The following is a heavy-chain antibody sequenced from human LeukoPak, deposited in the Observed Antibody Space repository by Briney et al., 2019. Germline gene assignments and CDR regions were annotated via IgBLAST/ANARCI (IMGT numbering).Heavy chain of an antibody. V-gene: IGHV1-18*01. Sequence: GASVKVSCKTSGYTFTNYGISWVRQAPGQGLEWMGWISGHSGNTKYAQRLQGRVIMTTDTSTSTAYMELRSLKSDGTAVYYCARDVLSGGLDVFDIWGQGTMVTVSS. CDR2: ISGHSGNT. D-gene: IGHD3-10*01. CDR3: ARDVLSGGLDVFDI. CDR1: GYTFTNYG. J-gene: IGHJ3*02.